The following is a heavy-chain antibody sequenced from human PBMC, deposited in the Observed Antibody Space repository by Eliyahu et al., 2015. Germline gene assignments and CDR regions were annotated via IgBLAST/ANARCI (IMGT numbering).Heavy chain of an antibody. CDR1: GYTFTSYG. V-gene: IGHV1-18*01. CDR3: ARGGQVATIRENDY. CDR2: ISAYNGNT. J-gene: IGHJ4*02. Sequence: QVQLVQSGAEVKKPGASVKVSCKASGYTFTSYGISWVRQAPGQGLEWMGWISAYNGNTNYAQKLQGRVTMTTDPSPNPAHMGPRGPRSDDTAVYYCARGGQVATIRENDYWGQGTLVTVSS. D-gene: IGHD5-12*01.